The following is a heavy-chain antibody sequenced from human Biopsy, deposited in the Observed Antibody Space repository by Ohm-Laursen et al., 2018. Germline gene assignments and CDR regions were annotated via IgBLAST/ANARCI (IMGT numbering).Heavy chain of an antibody. CDR2: INPKSGDT. CDR1: GYTLTELS. J-gene: IGHJ2*01. V-gene: IGHV1-2*02. CDR3: ARGRRHCSGTCSRWYFDL. D-gene: IGHD2-2*01. Sequence: VSSVKVSCKVSGYTLTELSMHWLRQAPGQGLEWMGWINPKSGDTDYPQNFQGRVSMTRDTSISTAYMDLSRLRSDDTAVYYCARGRRHCSGTCSRWYFDLWGRGTLVTVPS.